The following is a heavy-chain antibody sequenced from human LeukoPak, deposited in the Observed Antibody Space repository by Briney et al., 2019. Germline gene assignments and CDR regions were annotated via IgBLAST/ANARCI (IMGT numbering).Heavy chain of an antibody. V-gene: IGHV4-59*11. CDR2: IYFSGYT. CDR3: ARSERRAQKDTYYNHYYYMDV. CDR1: GGSISSHH. Sequence: SETLSLTRVVSGGSISSHHWSWIRQPPGKGLEWIGYIYFSGYTNYNPSLKSRVTISVDTSNNQFSLRLSSVTAADTAVYYCARSERRAQKDTYYNHYYYMDVWGKGTTVSVSS. J-gene: IGHJ6*03. D-gene: IGHD6-25*01.